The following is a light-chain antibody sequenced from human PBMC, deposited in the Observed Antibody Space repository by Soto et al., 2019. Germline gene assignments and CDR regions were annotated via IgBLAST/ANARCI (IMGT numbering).Light chain of an antibody. CDR3: QQYNSYSPT. Sequence: DIQMTQSPSTLSASVGDRVTITCRASQSISSWLAWYQQKPGKAPKLLIYDASSLESGVPSRCSGSGSGTEFTLTISSLPPDDFATYDGQQYNSYSPTFGQGTKVEIK. CDR2: DAS. V-gene: IGKV1-5*01. CDR1: QSISSW. J-gene: IGKJ1*01.